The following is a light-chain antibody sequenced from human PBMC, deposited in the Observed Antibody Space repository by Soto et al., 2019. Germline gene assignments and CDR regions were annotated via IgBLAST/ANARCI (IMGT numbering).Light chain of an antibody. V-gene: IGLV2-23*01. Sequence: QSALTQPASVSGSPGQSITMSCTGTTSDVGSYSLLSWYQQHPGKAPKLMIYEDSKRPSGVSNRFSGSKSGNTASLTISGLQSEDEADYYCAAWDDSLNGVVFGGGTKLTVL. CDR3: AAWDDSLNGVV. J-gene: IGLJ2*01. CDR1: TSDVGSYSL. CDR2: EDS.